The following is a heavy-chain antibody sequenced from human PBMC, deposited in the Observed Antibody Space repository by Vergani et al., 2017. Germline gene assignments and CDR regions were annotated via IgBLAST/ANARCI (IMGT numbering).Heavy chain of an antibody. D-gene: IGHD6-19*01. J-gene: IGHJ4*02. CDR2: INPSGGNT. CDR1: GYTFTSYY. V-gene: IGHV1-46*01. CDR3: ARAVAGYFDY. Sequence: QVQLVQSGAEVKKPGASVKVSCKASGYTFTSYYMHWVRQAPGQGLEWMGIINPSGGNTGYAQKFQGRVTMTRNTSISTAYMELSSLRSEDTAVYYCARAVAGYFDYWGQGTLVTVSS.